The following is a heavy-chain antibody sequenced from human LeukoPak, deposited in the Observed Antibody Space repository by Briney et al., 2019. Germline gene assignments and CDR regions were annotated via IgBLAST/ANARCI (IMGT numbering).Heavy chain of an antibody. CDR2: IKEDGSES. Sequence: GGPLRLSCAASGFIFSTYWMSWVRQAPGKGLEWVANIKEDGSESHYVDSVKGRFTISRDNAKNSLYLQMNSLRAEDTAVYFCAKAGLLWFGESWMDVWGQGTTVTVSS. J-gene: IGHJ6*02. CDR1: GFIFSTYW. CDR3: AKAGLLWFGESWMDV. D-gene: IGHD3-10*01. V-gene: IGHV3-7*01.